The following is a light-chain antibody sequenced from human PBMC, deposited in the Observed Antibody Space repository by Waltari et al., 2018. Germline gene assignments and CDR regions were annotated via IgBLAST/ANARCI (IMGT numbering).Light chain of an antibody. V-gene: IGLV1-36*01. Sequence: QSVLTQPPSVSEAPRQRVPISCSGSSSNIGNKSVNWYQQLPGKAPKLLIYYDDLLPSGVSDRFSGSKSGTSASLAISGLQSEDEADYYCAAWDDSPNGPVFGGGTKLTVL. J-gene: IGLJ3*02. CDR1: SSNIGNKS. CDR3: AAWDDSPNGPV. CDR2: YDD.